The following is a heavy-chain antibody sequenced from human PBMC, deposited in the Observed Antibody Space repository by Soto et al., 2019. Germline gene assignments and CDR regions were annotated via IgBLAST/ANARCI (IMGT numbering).Heavy chain of an antibody. J-gene: IGHJ4*02. Sequence: SETLSLTCTVSGGSVSSGNYYWSWIRQPPGKGLEWIGYFYYTGSTNYNPSLKSRVTISVDASKNQFSLRLSSLTAADTAVYYCGHDSSAYSYYFDYWGQGTLVTVSS. CDR2: FYYTGST. D-gene: IGHD3-22*01. CDR3: GHDSSAYSYYFDY. V-gene: IGHV4-61*01. CDR1: GGSVSSGNYY.